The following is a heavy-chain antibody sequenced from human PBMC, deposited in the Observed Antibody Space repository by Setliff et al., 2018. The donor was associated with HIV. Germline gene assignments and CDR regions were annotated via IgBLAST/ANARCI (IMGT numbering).Heavy chain of an antibody. D-gene: IGHD1-26*01. Sequence: PGGSLRLSCAGSGFSFSSNWIHWVRQTAGKGLLWVSRISPDGSSTMYADSVKGRFTISRDNAKNTVYLQMNSLRAEDTGVYFCARPTNIDTLYYGSQTFYMYYYGLDAWGQGTTVTVSS. CDR2: ISPDGSST. J-gene: IGHJ6*02. CDR1: GFSFSSNW. V-gene: IGHV3-74*03. CDR3: ARPTNIDTLYYGSQTFYMYYYGLDA.